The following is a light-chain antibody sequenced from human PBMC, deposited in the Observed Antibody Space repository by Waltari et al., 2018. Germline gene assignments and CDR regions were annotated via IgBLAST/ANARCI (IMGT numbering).Light chain of an antibody. J-gene: IGKJ4*01. CDR1: QSVSSN. CDR2: DAA. V-gene: IGKV3-15*01. Sequence: EIVMTQSPATLSVSPGERATLSCRASQSVSSNLAWYQQKPGKAPKLLIYDAANSETGVPSRFSGSAYGTDFTFTISSLQPEDIATYYCQQYANFPLTIGGGTKLEI. CDR3: QQYANFPLT.